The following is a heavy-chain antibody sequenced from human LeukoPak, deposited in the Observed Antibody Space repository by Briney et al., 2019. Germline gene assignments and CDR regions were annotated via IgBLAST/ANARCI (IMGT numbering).Heavy chain of an antibody. CDR1: GFTFSSYA. Sequence: GGSLRLSCAASGFTFSSYAMHWVRQAPGKGLEWVAVISYDGSNKYYADSVKGRFTISRDNSKNTLYLQMNSLRAEDTAVYYCASDPDGTGYGGYEGFDYWGQGTLVTVSS. D-gene: IGHD5-12*01. V-gene: IGHV3-30-3*01. CDR3: ASDPDGTGYGGYEGFDY. CDR2: ISYDGSNK. J-gene: IGHJ4*02.